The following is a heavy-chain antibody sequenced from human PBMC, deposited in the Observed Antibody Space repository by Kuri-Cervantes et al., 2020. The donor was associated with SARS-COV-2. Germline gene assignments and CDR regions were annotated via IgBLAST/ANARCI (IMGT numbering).Heavy chain of an antibody. D-gene: IGHD2-2*01. CDR3: ARGYCSSTSCYDWGAFDI. CDR2: ISWDGTSS. J-gene: IGHJ3*02. Sequence: GGSLRLSCAASGFTFDDYTMHWVRQAPGKGLEWLSLISWDGTSSYYADSVKGRFTISRDNSKNTLYLQMNSLRAEDTAVYYCARGYCSSTSCYDWGAFDIWGQGTMVTVSS. CDR1: GFTFDDYT. V-gene: IGHV3-43*01.